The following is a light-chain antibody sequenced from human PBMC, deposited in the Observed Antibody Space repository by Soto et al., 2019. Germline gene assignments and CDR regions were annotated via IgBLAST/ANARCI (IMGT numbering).Light chain of an antibody. CDR1: QSLSSNY. V-gene: IGKV3-20*01. J-gene: IGKJ1*01. Sequence: VLTQSPGPLSLSPGDRATLSCRASQSLSSNYLAWYQQKPGQGPRLLIYGASRRATDIPDRFSGSGSGTDVALTITRLEPADFAVYFCQQYETFPRTFGQGTKVEIQ. CDR2: GAS. CDR3: QQYETFPRT.